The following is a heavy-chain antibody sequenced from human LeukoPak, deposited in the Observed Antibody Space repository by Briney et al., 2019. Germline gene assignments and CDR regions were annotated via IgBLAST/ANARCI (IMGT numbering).Heavy chain of an antibody. V-gene: IGHV3-48*03. Sequence: GGSLRLSCAASGFSVSSYEMNWVRQGPGKGLEWVSYIGNTGRTIYYADSVKGRFTISRDTAKNSLYLQMNSLRVEDTAVYYCARDREALDYFDYWGQGALVTVSS. J-gene: IGHJ4*02. CDR3: ARDREALDYFDY. CDR1: GFSVSSYE. CDR2: IGNTGRTI. D-gene: IGHD1-26*01.